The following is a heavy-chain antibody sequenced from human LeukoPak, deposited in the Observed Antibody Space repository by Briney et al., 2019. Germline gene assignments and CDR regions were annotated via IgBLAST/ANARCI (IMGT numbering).Heavy chain of an antibody. CDR2: IYSGGNT. CDR3: ARRAGEYSHPYDY. Sequence: GGSLRLSCTASGFTLSSYEMSWIRQAPGKGLEWVSFIYSGGNTHYSDSVKGRFTISRDNSKNTLYLQMNSLRAEDTAVYYCARRAGEYSHPYDYWGQGTLVTVSS. J-gene: IGHJ4*02. D-gene: IGHD4-17*01. V-gene: IGHV3-53*01. CDR1: GFTLSSYE.